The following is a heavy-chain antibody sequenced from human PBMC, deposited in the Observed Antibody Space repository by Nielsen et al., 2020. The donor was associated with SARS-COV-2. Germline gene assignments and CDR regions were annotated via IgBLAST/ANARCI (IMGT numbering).Heavy chain of an antibody. V-gene: IGHV1-2*06. J-gene: IGHJ4*02. Sequence: ASVKVSCKASGYTFTGYYMHWVRQAPGQGLEWMGRINPNSGGTNYAQKFQGRVTMTRDTSITTAYMELSRLRSDDTAVYYCARLGSSSEWVDYWGQGTLVTVSS. D-gene: IGHD6-6*01. CDR3: ARLGSSSEWVDY. CDR1: GYTFTGYY. CDR2: INPNSGGT.